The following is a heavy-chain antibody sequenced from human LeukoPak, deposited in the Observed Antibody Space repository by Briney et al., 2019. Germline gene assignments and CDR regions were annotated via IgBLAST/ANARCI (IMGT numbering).Heavy chain of an antibody. D-gene: IGHD3-9*01. CDR3: AKDIRTGRYYDILTGYYWGYYYYGMDV. CDR1: GFTFDDYA. V-gene: IGHV3-43*02. CDR2: ISGDGGST. Sequence: GGSLRLSCAASGFTFDDYAMHWVRQAPGKGLEWVSLISGDGGSTYYADSVKGRFTTSRDNSKNSLYLQMNSLRTEDTALYYCAKDIRTGRYYDILTGYYWGYYYYGMDVWGQGTTVTVSS. J-gene: IGHJ6*02.